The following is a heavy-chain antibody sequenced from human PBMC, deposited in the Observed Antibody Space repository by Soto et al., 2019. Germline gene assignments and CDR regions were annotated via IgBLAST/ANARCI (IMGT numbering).Heavy chain of an antibody. V-gene: IGHV4-59*08. J-gene: IGHJ4*02. Sequence: QVQLQESGPGLVKPSETLSLTCTVSGGSISGYYWTWIPQPPGKALEWIGYIYYSVSTNYNPSLKSRCTMSVDTSKNQFSRKLGSVTASDTAVYYCARRGAPAGKTIFDSWGQGTLVTVSS. CDR1: GGSISGYY. D-gene: IGHD6-13*01. CDR3: ARRGAPAGKTIFDS. CDR2: IYYSVST.